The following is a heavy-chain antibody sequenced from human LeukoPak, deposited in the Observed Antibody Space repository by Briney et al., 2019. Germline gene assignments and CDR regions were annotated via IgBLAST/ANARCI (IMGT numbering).Heavy chain of an antibody. J-gene: IGHJ4*02. Sequence: PGGSLRLYCAASGFTFSSYSMNWVRQAPGKGLEWVSSISSSSSYIHYADSVKGRFTISRDNAKNSLYLLMNSLRAEDTAVYYCAREVVAAAGGAFDYWGQGTLVTVSS. V-gene: IGHV3-21*01. CDR2: ISSSSSYI. D-gene: IGHD6-13*01. CDR3: AREVVAAAGGAFDY. CDR1: GFTFSSYS.